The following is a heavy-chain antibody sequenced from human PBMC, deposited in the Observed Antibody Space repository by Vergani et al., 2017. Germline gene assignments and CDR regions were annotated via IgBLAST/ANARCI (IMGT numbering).Heavy chain of an antibody. J-gene: IGHJ6*02. CDR3: TTDPRYCGDGSCYWLRDHHYYGMDV. Sequence: EVQLVESGGGIVKPGGSLRLSCVASGFSFRNAWMNWVRRTPGKGLEWVGRIKSTFERGTTHYAAAVKCRFTISRDDSKNTLFLQMNGMKTEDIGVYYCTTDPRYCGDGSCYWLRDHHYYGMDVWGQGTTVTVSS. CDR1: GFSFRNAW. D-gene: IGHD2-21*01. CDR2: IKSTFERGTT. V-gene: IGHV3-15*06.